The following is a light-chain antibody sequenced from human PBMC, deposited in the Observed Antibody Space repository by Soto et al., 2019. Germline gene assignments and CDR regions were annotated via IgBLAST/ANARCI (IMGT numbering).Light chain of an antibody. CDR3: LMYYGRAWV. CDR1: TVSVTRGYD. CDR2: SAS. V-gene: IGLV7-43*01. J-gene: IGLJ3*02. Sequence: QAVVTQEPSLTVSPGGTVTLTCSSSTVSVTRGYDPSWVQQKPGQAPRALIQSASNKHSCTPARFSGSLLGGKAALPLSRVQPEDEADYYSLMYYGRAWVFGGGTKLTVL.